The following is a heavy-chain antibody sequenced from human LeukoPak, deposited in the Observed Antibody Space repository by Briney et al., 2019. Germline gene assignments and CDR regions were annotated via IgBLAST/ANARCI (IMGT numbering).Heavy chain of an antibody. J-gene: IGHJ3*02. CDR3: ARDPGGEYYGAFDI. D-gene: IGHD2/OR15-2a*01. CDR1: GYTFTSYG. V-gene: IGHV1-18*01. Sequence: ASVKVSCKASGYTFTSYGISWVRQAPGQGLEWMGWISAYNGNTNYAQKLQGRVTMTTDTSTSTAYMELRSLRSDDTAVYYCARDPGGEYYGAFDIWGQGTMVTVSS. CDR2: ISAYNGNT.